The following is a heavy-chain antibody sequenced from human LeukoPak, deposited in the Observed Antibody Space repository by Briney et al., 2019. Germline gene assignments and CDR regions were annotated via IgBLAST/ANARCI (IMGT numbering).Heavy chain of an antibody. Sequence: ASVKVSCKASGYAFTSYYMHWVRQAPGQGLEWMGIINPSGGSTSYAQKFQGRVTMTRDMSTSTVYMELSSLRSEDTAVYYCARASYYYYMDVWGKGTTVTVSS. CDR3: ARASYYYYMDV. CDR1: GYAFTSYY. CDR2: INPSGGST. J-gene: IGHJ6*03. V-gene: IGHV1-46*01.